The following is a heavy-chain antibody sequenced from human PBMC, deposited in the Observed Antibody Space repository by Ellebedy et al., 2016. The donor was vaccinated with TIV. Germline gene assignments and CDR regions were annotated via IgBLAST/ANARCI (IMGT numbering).Heavy chain of an antibody. Sequence: GGSLRLSCAASGFTFSNYWMTWVRQAPGRGLEWVANMKQDGSEEYYVDSVKGRFTISRDNAKNSLYLQMNSLRAEDTAVYYCARGGVVAGADYWGQGTLVTVSS. J-gene: IGHJ4*02. D-gene: IGHD6-19*01. CDR1: GFTFSNYW. CDR2: MKQDGSEE. V-gene: IGHV3-7*03. CDR3: ARGGVVAGADY.